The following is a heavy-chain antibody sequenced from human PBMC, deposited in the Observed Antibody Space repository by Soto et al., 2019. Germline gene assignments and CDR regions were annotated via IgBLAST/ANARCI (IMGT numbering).Heavy chain of an antibody. CDR3: ARGSGWLDY. J-gene: IGHJ4*02. D-gene: IGHD6-19*01. CDR1: GGSITFNF. CDR2: VFHTGNT. V-gene: IGHV4-59*08. Sequence: QWQVQESGPGLVKPSETLSLTCTVSGGSITFNFWSWIRQPPGKGLEWIGYVFHTGNTDYNPSLKSRVTISVDTSKNRLSLKLDSVTAADTAVYYCARGSGWLDYWSQGTLVTVSS.